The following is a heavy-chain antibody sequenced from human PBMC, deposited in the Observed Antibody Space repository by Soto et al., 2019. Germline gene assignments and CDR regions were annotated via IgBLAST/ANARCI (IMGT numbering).Heavy chain of an antibody. CDR3: AREAPSIAADGTWYYFDY. CDR1: GFTFSSYW. Sequence: TGGSLRLSCAASGFTFSSYWMSWVRQAPGKGLEWVANIKQDGSEKYYVDSVKGRFTISRDNAKNSLYLQMNSLRAGDTAVYYCAREAPSIAADGTWYYFDYWGQGTLVTVSS. D-gene: IGHD6-13*01. J-gene: IGHJ4*02. V-gene: IGHV3-7*01. CDR2: IKQDGSEK.